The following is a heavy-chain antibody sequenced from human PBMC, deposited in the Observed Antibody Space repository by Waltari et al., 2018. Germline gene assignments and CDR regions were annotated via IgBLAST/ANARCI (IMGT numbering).Heavy chain of an antibody. Sequence: EVQLVESGGDSVQPGGSLRLSCAVSGFTFISYWMHWVRQDQGKGLVGVSRVNRDGSTTAYADSVKGRFTISRDNAKNTLYLQMNSLRAEDTAVYYCAREIAVTGQYYFDYWGQGTLVTVSS. CDR3: AREIAVTGQYYFDY. V-gene: IGHV3-74*01. CDR1: GFTFISYW. J-gene: IGHJ4*02. CDR2: VNRDGSTT. D-gene: IGHD6-13*01.